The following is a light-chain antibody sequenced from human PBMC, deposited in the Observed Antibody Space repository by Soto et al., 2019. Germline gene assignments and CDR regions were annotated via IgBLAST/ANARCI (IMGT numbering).Light chain of an antibody. CDR2: GAS. J-gene: IGKJ1*01. Sequence: EIVLTQSPNTPSLSPGERATLSCRASQSVSSDYLVWYQQKPGQAPRLLIYGASTRATGIPDRFSGSGSGTDFTLKISRVEAEDVGIYYCMQALRTRTFGQGTKVDI. CDR3: MQALRTRT. V-gene: IGKV3-20*01. CDR1: QSVSSDY.